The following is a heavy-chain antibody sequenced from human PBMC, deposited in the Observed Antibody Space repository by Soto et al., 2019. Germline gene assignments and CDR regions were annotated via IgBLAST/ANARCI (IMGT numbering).Heavy chain of an antibody. D-gene: IGHD2-21*01. CDR2: IDHNGNT. CDR3: TRGELWWDY. V-gene: IGHV4-30-4*08. CDR1: GGSISSHDDY. J-gene: IGHJ4*02. Sequence: QVQLQESGPGLVKPSQTLSLICTVSGGSISSHDDYWSWIRQLPGEGLEWIGFIDHNGNTFYNPFIKRRLTISLDTSKNQFSLKLSSVTAADTAVYYCTRGELWWDYWGQGTLVTVSS.